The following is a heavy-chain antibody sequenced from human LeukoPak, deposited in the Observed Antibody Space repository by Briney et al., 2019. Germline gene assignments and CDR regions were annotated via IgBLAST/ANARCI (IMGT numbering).Heavy chain of an antibody. D-gene: IGHD1-26*01. V-gene: IGHV3-7*05. CDR1: GFTFSSYW. CDR3: ARDSEWGLLRSDY. Sequence: GGSLRLSCAASGFTFSSYWMTWVRQAPGKGLEWVANIKQDGTEKYYVDSVKGRFTISRDNAKNSLYLQMNSLRAEDTAVYYCARDSEWGLLRSDYWGQGTLVTVSS. CDR2: IKQDGTEK. J-gene: IGHJ4*02.